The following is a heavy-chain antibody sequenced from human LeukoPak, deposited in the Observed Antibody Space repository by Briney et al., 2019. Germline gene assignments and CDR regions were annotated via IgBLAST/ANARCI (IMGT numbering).Heavy chain of an antibody. Sequence: GGSLRLSCAASVFSFNTYAMSWVGPAPGKGLEWVSAISGSGGSTYYADSVKGRFTISRDNSKNTLYLQMNSLRAEDTAVYYCAKDLYDYVWGSPAFDIWGQGTMVTVSS. D-gene: IGHD3-16*01. J-gene: IGHJ3*02. CDR3: AKDLYDYVWGSPAFDI. CDR1: VFSFNTYA. V-gene: IGHV3-23*01. CDR2: ISGSGGST.